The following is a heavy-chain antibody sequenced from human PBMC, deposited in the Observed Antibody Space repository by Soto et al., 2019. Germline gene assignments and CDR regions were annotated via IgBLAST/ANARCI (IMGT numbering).Heavy chain of an antibody. CDR3: VRDSGAKLSSS. Sequence: QVQLVQSGAEVKKPGSSVKVSCKASGGTFSSYRINWVRQAPGQGLEWVGGIVPIYRTADYAQKFQGIVTITADESARTSYMELRILKSQDTAVYYCVRDSGAKLSSSWGQGTLVTVSS. V-gene: IGHV1-69*01. CDR2: IVPIYRTA. D-gene: IGHD6-13*01. CDR1: GGTFSSYR. J-gene: IGHJ4*02.